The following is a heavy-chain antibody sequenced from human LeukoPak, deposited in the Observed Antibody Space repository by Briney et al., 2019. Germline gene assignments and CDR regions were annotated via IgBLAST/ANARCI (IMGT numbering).Heavy chain of an antibody. Sequence: PSETLSLTCTVSGGSISSYYWSWIRQPPGKGLEWIGEINHSGSTNYNPSLKSRVTISVDTSKNQFSLKLSSVTAADTAVYYCARTRKWDLYPFDYWGQGTLVTVST. CDR3: ARTRKWDLYPFDY. J-gene: IGHJ4*02. CDR2: INHSGST. D-gene: IGHD1-26*01. V-gene: IGHV4-34*01. CDR1: GGSISSYY.